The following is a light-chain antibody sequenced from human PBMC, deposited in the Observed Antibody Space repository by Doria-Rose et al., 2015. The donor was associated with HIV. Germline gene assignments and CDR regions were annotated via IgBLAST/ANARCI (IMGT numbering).Light chain of an antibody. CDR2: GAS. CDR1: QSVSSSY. J-gene: IGKJ5*01. CDR3: QQYGTSLSIT. V-gene: IGKV3-20*01. Sequence: TQSPGTLSLSQGERATLSCRASQSVSSSYLAWYQQKPGQAPRLLFYGASRRATGIPDRFSGSGAGTDFTLTISRLEPEDFVVYYCQQYGTSLSITFGQGTRLEMK.